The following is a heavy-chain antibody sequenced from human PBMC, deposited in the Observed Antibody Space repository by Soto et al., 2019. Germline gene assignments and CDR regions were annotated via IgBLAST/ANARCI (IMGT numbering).Heavy chain of an antibody. J-gene: IGHJ4*02. D-gene: IGHD2-2*01. CDR2: ISGSGGST. CDR1: GFTFSSYA. V-gene: IGHV3-23*01. Sequence: GGSLRLSCATSGFTFSSYAMSWVRQAPGKGLEWVSAISGSGGSTYYADSVKGRFTISRDNSKNTLYLQMNNLRAEDTAVYYCGKDENARVPAAEFDYWGQGTLVTVSS. CDR3: GKDENARVPAAEFDY.